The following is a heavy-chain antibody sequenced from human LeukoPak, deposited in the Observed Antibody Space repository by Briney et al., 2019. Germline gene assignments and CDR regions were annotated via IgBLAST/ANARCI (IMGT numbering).Heavy chain of an antibody. J-gene: IGHJ4*02. V-gene: IGHV3-48*03. CDR1: GFSSSDYE. Sequence: GGSLRLSCAVSGFSSSDYEMNWVRQAPGKGLECVSYISKSGTEIYYVDSVKGRFTISRDSAKSSLYLQMNSLREDDTAIYYCARRFDSWGQGTLVTVSS. CDR2: ISKSGTEI. CDR3: ARRFDS.